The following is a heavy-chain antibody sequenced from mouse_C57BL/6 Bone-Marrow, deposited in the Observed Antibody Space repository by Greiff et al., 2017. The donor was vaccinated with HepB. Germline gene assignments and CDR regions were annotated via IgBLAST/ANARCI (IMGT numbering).Heavy chain of an antibody. D-gene: IGHD1-1*01. CDR2: IDPENGDT. Sequence: VQLQESGAELVRPGASVKLSCTASGFNIKDDYMHWVKQRPEQGLEWIGWIDPENGDTEYASKFQGKATITADTSSNTAYLQRSSLTSEDTAVYYSTTLYYYAAWFAYWGQGTLVTVSA. V-gene: IGHV14-4*01. CDR1: GFNIKDDY. CDR3: TTLYYYAAWFAY. J-gene: IGHJ3*01.